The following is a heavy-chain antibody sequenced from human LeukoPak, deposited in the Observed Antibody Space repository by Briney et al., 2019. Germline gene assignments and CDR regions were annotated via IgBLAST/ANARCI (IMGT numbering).Heavy chain of an antibody. D-gene: IGHD2-15*01. Sequence: SVKVSCKASGGTFSSYAISWVRQAPGQGPEWMGGIIPIFGTANYAQKFQGRVTITADESTSTAYMELSSLRSEDTAVYYCGRGPLYTEYYFDYWGQGTLVTVSS. CDR3: GRGPLYTEYYFDY. CDR1: GGTFSSYA. CDR2: IIPIFGTA. V-gene: IGHV1-69*13. J-gene: IGHJ4*02.